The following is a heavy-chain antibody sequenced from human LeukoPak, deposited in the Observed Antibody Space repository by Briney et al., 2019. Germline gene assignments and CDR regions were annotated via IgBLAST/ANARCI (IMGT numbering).Heavy chain of an antibody. CDR1: GFTFSSYS. J-gene: IGHJ3*02. Sequence: PGGSLRLSCAASGFTFSSYSMNWVRQAPGKGLEWVSSISSSSSYIYYADSVKGRFTISRDNAKNSLYLQMNSLRAENTAVYYCARVRYCSSTSCYDRNGAFDIWGQGTMVTVSS. V-gene: IGHV3-21*01. CDR2: ISSSSSYI. CDR3: ARVRYCSSTSCYDRNGAFDI. D-gene: IGHD2-2*01.